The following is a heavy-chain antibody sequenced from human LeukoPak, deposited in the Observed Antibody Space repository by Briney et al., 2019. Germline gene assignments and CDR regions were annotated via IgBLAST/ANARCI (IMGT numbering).Heavy chain of an antibody. V-gene: IGHV6-1*01. Sequence: SQTLSLTCAISGDSVSSNSAAWNWIRQSPSRGLEWLGRTYYRSKWYNDYAVSVKSRITINPDTSKNQFSLQLNSVTPEDTAVYYCARVYYYDSSGYYPHFDHWGQGTLVTVSS. CDR1: GDSVSSNSAA. CDR2: TYYRSKWYN. CDR3: ARVYYYDSSGYYPHFDH. D-gene: IGHD3-22*01. J-gene: IGHJ4*02.